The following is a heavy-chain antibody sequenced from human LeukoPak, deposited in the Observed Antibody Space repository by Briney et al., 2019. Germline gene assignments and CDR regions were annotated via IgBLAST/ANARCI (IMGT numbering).Heavy chain of an antibody. D-gene: IGHD1-26*01. CDR1: GFTFSSYS. CDR3: AREGDRWELGYYCYMDV. J-gene: IGHJ6*03. V-gene: IGHV3-21*01. Sequence: GGSLRLSCAASGFTFSSYSMNWVRQAPGKGLEWVSSISSSSSYIYYADSVQGRFTISRDNAKNSLYLQMNSLRAEDTAVYYCAREGDRWELGYYCYMDVWGKGTTVTVSS. CDR2: ISSSSSYI.